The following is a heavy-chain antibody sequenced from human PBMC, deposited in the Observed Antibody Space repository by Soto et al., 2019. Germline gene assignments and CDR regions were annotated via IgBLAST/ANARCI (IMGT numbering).Heavy chain of an antibody. Sequence: GGSLRLSCAASGFTFSSYGMHWVRQAPGKGLEWVAVIWYDGSNKYYADSVKGRFTISRDNSKNTLYLQMNSLRAEDTAVYYCAREPYYDFWSGYYFFDYWGQGTLVTVSS. CDR2: IWYDGSNK. CDR3: AREPYYDFWSGYYFFDY. J-gene: IGHJ4*02. CDR1: GFTFSSYG. D-gene: IGHD3-3*01. V-gene: IGHV3-33*01.